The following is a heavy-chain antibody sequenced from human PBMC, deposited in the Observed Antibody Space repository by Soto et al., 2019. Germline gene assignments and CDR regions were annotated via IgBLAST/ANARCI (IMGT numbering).Heavy chain of an antibody. D-gene: IGHD1-26*01. J-gene: IGHJ6*04. Sequence: EVLLLESGGGLVQPGGSLRLSCEASGFSFSSFAMNWVRQAPGKGLEWVSAIGDSGASTYYADSVKGRFTISRGNSRNTLYLQLNGLRAEDPAVYYCAKGVELDVWGNGTTVTVSS. CDR2: IGDSGAST. CDR1: GFSFSSFA. CDR3: AKGVELDV. V-gene: IGHV3-23*01.